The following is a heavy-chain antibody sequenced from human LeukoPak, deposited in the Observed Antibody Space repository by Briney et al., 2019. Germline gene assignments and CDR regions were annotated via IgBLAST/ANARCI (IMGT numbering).Heavy chain of an antibody. CDR1: GYTFTGYF. V-gene: IGHV1-2*02. D-gene: IGHD6-19*01. J-gene: IGHJ4*02. Sequence: ASVKVSCKASGYTFTGYFMHWVRQAPGQGLEWMGWINLNTGGTNYAQKFQGRVTMTRDTSNSATYMELNRLRFDDTAVYFCARGAIVSYTSGWYVNYWGQGTLVTVSS. CDR2: INLNTGGT. CDR3: ARGAIVSYTSGWYVNY.